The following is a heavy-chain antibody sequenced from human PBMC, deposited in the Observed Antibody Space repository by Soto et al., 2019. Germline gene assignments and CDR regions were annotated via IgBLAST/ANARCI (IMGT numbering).Heavy chain of an antibody. D-gene: IGHD1-26*01. Sequence: QITLKESGPTLVKPTQTLTLTCTVSGFSLTTNGVGVGWFRQPPGKALEWLALIYRDDDKRYRPSLKSRVTITKDNTKNQVGLTMTNMDPVDTATYYCAHTVARGAYWETFNYWGQGTLVTVSS. CDR3: AHTVARGAYWETFNY. CDR2: IYRDDDK. CDR1: GFSLTTNGVG. J-gene: IGHJ4*02. V-gene: IGHV2-5*02.